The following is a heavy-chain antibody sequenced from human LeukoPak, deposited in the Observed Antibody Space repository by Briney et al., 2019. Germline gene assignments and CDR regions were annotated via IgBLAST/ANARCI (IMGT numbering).Heavy chain of an antibody. J-gene: IGHJ4*02. D-gene: IGHD4-11*01. CDR1: GYTFNTYG. V-gene: IGHV1-69*05. CDR3: ARFWYSNPPGYYFDY. Sequence: ASGKVSCKTSGYTFNTYGISWVRQAPGQGLEWMGGIIPIFGTANYAQKFQGRVTITTDESTSTAYMELSSLRSEDTAVYYCARFWYSNPPGYYFDYWGQGTLVTVSS. CDR2: IIPIFGTA.